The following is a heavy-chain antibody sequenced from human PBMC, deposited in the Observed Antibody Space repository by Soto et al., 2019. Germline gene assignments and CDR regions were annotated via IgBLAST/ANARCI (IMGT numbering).Heavy chain of an antibody. V-gene: IGHV3-11*01. CDR1: GFTFSDYY. D-gene: IGHD3-22*01. CDR3: AIVCRDDSSCYYYEGGYFDY. CDR2: ISSSGSTI. J-gene: IGHJ4*02. Sequence: GGSLRLSCAASGFTFSDYYMSWIRQAPGKGLEWVSYISSSGSTIYYADSVKGRFTISRDNAKNSLYLQMNSLRAEDTAVYYCAIVCRDDSSCYYYEGGYFDYWGQGTLVTVSS.